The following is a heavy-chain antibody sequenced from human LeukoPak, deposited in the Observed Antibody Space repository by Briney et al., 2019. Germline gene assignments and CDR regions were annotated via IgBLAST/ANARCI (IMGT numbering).Heavy chain of an antibody. CDR2: IIPIFGTA. J-gene: IGHJ4*02. CDR1: GGAFSSYA. D-gene: IGHD5-24*01. Sequence: SVKVSCKASGGAFSSYAISWVRQAPGQGLEWMGGIIPIFGTANYAQRFQGRVTITADESTSTAYMELSSLRSEDTAVYYCARFGRDGYYFDYWGQGTLVTVSS. V-gene: IGHV1-69*01. CDR3: ARFGRDGYYFDY.